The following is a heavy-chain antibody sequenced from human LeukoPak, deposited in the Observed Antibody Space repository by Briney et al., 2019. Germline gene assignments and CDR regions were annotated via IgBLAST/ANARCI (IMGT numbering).Heavy chain of an antibody. J-gene: IGHJ5*02. Sequence: GRSLRLSCAASGFTFSSYGMHWVRQAPGKGLEWVAVISYDGSNKCYADSVKGRFTISRDNSKNTLYLQMNSLRAEDTAVYYCAKGVDYCSGGSCSNWFDPWGQGTLVTVSS. CDR1: GFTFSSYG. V-gene: IGHV3-30*18. CDR3: AKGVDYCSGGSCSNWFDP. CDR2: ISYDGSNK. D-gene: IGHD2-15*01.